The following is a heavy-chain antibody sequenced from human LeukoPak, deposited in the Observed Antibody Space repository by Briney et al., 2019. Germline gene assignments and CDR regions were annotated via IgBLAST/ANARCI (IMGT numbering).Heavy chain of an antibody. J-gene: IGHJ4*02. D-gene: IGHD3-10*02. CDR3: ARVFNYVRRGYSVDY. CDR2: LYYSGST. CDR1: GGXINTLY. V-gene: IGHV4-59*08. Sequence: SETLSLTCTVSGGXINTLYCSWIRQHPGKGLEWIGSLYYSGSTNYNPSLKSRVTISVDTSKNQFSLKLSSVTAADTAVYYCARVFNYVRRGYSVDYWGQGTLVTVSS.